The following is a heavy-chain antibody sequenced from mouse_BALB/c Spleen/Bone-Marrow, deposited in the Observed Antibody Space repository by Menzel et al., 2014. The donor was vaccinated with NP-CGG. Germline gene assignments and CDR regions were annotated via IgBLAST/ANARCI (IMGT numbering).Heavy chain of an antibody. V-gene: IGHV3-1*02. CDR3: ARFDGTYAMDY. CDR1: DYSITSGYS. CDR2: IHYSGST. D-gene: IGHD2-1*01. Sequence: EVKVVESGPGLVKPSQSLSLTCTVTDYSITSGYSCHWIRQFPGNKLEWMGYIHYSGSTNYNPSLKSRISITRDTSKNQFFLQLNSVTTEDTAAYYCARFDGTYAMDYWGQGTSVTVSS. J-gene: IGHJ4*01.